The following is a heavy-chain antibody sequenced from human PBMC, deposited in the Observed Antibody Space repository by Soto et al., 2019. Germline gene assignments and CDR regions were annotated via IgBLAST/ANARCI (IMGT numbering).Heavy chain of an antibody. CDR3: ARDREEYCSGGSCYSGGY. CDR2: ISYDGSNK. D-gene: IGHD2-15*01. J-gene: IGHJ4*02. V-gene: IGHV3-30-3*01. Sequence: VAVISYDGSNKYYADSVKGRFTISRDNSKNTLYLQMNSLRAEDTAVYYCARDREEYCSGGSCYSGGYWGQGTLVSVSS.